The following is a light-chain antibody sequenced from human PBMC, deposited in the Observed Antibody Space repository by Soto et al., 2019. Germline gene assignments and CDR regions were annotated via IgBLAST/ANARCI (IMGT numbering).Light chain of an antibody. CDR3: AAWDGSLSSNV. V-gene: IGLV1-47*02. CDR2: SNS. Sequence: QSVLTQPPSASGTPGQSVTISCSGSSSNIGTYFVYWYQQLPGTAPKLLIYSNSQRPSGVPDRFSGSKSGTSASLAISGLRSEDEADYYCAAWDGSLSSNVFGTGTKVTV. CDR1: SSNIGTYF. J-gene: IGLJ1*01.